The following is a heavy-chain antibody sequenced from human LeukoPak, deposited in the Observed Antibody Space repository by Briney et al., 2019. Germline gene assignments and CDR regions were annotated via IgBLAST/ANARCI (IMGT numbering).Heavy chain of an antibody. CDR1: GYTFTGYY. Sequence: ASVKVSCKASGYTFTGYYMHWVRQAPGQGLEWMGWINPNSGGTNYAQKFQGRVTMTRDTSISTAYMELSRLRSDDTAVYYCARDYIDIAAAGHFDYWGQGTLVTVSS. V-gene: IGHV1-2*02. J-gene: IGHJ4*02. D-gene: IGHD6-13*01. CDR3: ARDYIDIAAAGHFDY. CDR2: INPNSGGT.